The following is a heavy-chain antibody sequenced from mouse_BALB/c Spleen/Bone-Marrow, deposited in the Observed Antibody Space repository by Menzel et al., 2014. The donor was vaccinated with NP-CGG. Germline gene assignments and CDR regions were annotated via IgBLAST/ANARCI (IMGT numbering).Heavy chain of an antibody. D-gene: IGHD3-2*01. J-gene: IGHJ3*01. V-gene: IGHV14-3*02. CDR3: ARGVRQLGLPF. CDR1: GFNIRDTY. Sequence: VQLQQSGAELVEPGASVKLSCTSSGFNIRDTYIHWVKQRPEQGLEWIGKIDPAKDNTEYDPKFQGKATITADTPSNTAYLQLSSLTSEDTAVYYCARGVRQLGLPFWGQGTLVTVS. CDR2: IDPAKDNT.